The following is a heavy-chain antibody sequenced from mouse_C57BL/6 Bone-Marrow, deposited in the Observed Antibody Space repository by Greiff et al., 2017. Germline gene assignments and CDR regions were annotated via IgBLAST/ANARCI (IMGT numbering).Heavy chain of an antibody. CDR3: ARRGYGSSYVDY. Sequence: QVQLQQSGAELARPGASVKLSCKASGYTFTSYGISWVKQRTGQGLEWIGEIYPRSGNTYYNEKFKGKATLTADKSSSTAYMELRSLTSEDSAVYFCARRGYGSSYVDYWGQGTTLTVSS. V-gene: IGHV1-81*01. D-gene: IGHD1-1*01. CDR2: IYPRSGNT. J-gene: IGHJ2*01. CDR1: GYTFTSYG.